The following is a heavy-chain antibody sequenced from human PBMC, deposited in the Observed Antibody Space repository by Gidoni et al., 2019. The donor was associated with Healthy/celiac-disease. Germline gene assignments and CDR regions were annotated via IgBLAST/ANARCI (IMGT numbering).Heavy chain of an antibody. Sequence: QVQLVQSGAEVKKPGASVKVSCKASGYTFPSYDINWVRQATGQGLEWMGWMNPNSGNTGYAQKFQGRVTMTRNTSISTAYMELSSLRSEDTAVYYCARGPGTQWLVRGWFDPWGQGTLVTVSS. J-gene: IGHJ5*02. D-gene: IGHD6-19*01. CDR1: GYTFPSYD. V-gene: IGHV1-8*01. CDR3: ARGPGTQWLVRGWFDP. CDR2: MNPNSGNT.